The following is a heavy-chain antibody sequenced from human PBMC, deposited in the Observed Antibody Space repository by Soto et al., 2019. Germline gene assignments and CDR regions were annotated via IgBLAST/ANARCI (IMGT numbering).Heavy chain of an antibody. D-gene: IGHD2-2*01. V-gene: IGHV5-10-1*01. CDR1: GYSFTAYW. CDR2: IDPSDSYV. J-gene: IGHJ4*02. CDR3: TRRASSSFYHFDF. Sequence: GESLKISCQASGYSFTAYWITRVRQMPGKGLEWMATIDPSDSYVDYIPSFRGHVTFSVDRSITTVYLQWNSLKASDRAMYFCTRRASSSFYHFDFWGQGALVTVSS.